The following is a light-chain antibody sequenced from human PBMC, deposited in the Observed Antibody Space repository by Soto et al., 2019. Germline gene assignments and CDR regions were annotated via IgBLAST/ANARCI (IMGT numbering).Light chain of an antibody. CDR1: QSVSSSY. CDR2: GAS. Sequence: EIVLTQSPGTLSLSPGERATLSCRASQSVSSSYLAWYQQKPGQAPRLLIYGASSRATGIPDRFSGSGSGTDFTLTISRLVPEDFAVYYCQQFGNSPPYTFGQGTKLEIK. CDR3: QQFGNSPPYT. V-gene: IGKV3-20*01. J-gene: IGKJ2*01.